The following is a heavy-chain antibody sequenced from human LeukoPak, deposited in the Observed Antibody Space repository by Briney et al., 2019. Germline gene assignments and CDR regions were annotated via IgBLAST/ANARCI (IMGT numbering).Heavy chain of an antibody. CDR3: ARDLSSVVVPAAILGGPTDY. D-gene: IGHD2-2*01. V-gene: IGHV1-2*02. CDR1: GYTFTGYY. Sequence: ASVKVSCKASGYTFTGYYMHWVRQAPGQGLEWMGWINPNSGGTYYAQKFQGRVTMTRYTSISTAYMELSRLRSDDTAVYYCARDLSSVVVPAAILGGPTDYWGQGTLVTVSS. J-gene: IGHJ4*02. CDR2: INPNSGGT.